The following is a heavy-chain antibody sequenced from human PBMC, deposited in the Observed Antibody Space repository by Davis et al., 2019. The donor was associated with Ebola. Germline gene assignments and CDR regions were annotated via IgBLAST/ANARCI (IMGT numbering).Heavy chain of an antibody. CDR1: GFTFSSYS. V-gene: IGHV3-21*01. CDR2: ISSSSSYI. J-gene: IGHJ6*02. Sequence: GESLKISCAASGFTFSSYSMNWVRQAPGKGLEWVSSISSSSSYIYYADSVKGRFTISRDNAKNSLYLQMNSLRAEDTAVYYCAKGGARYFYHYYGMDVWGQGTTVTVSS. D-gene: IGHD2/OR15-2a*01. CDR3: AKGGARYFYHYYGMDV.